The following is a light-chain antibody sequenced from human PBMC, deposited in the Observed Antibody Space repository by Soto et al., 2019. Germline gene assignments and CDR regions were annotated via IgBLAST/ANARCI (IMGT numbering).Light chain of an antibody. CDR2: DTT. Sequence: QAVVTQEPSLTVSPGGTVTLTCGSSTGAVTSGHYPYWFQQKPGQAPKTLIYDTTNKHSWTPARFSGSLLGGKAALTLSGAQPEDEAEYYCLLSYGGARVFGGGTQPTVL. J-gene: IGLJ3*02. CDR3: LLSYGGARV. CDR1: TGAVTSGHY. V-gene: IGLV7-46*01.